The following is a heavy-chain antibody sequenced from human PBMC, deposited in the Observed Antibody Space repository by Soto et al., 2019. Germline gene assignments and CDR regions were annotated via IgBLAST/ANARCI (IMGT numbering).Heavy chain of an antibody. Sequence: QITLEESGPTLVKPTQTLTLTCTFSGFSLSTSGLGVGWIRQPPGKALEWLSLIYWDDNKESSPSLKSRLTITKDTSKDQVVLTMTNMDPVDTGTYFCAHITFRGDFASWGEGILVAVSS. D-gene: IGHD2-21*01. V-gene: IGHV2-5*02. CDR1: GFSLSTSGLG. CDR3: AHITFRGDFAS. CDR2: IYWDDNK. J-gene: IGHJ4*02.